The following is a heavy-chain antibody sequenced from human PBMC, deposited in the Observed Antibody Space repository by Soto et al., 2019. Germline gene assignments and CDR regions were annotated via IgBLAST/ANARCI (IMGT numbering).Heavy chain of an antibody. J-gene: IGHJ4*02. D-gene: IGHD3-22*01. CDR1: GGSISSSSYY. CDR3: ASGLDYYDSSGYYQYFDY. CDR2: IYYSGST. Sequence: QLQLQESGPGLVKPSETLSLTCTVSGGSISSSSYYWGWIRQPPGKGLEWIGSIYYSGSTYYNPSLKSRVTISVDTSKNQFSLKLSSVTAADTAVYYCASGLDYYDSSGYYQYFDYWGQGTLVTVSS. V-gene: IGHV4-39*01.